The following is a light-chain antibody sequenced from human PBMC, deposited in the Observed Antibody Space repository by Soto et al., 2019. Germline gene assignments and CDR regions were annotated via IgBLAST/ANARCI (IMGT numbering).Light chain of an antibody. V-gene: IGKV3-20*01. CDR1: QSVSSSY. CDR3: QQYGDLPWT. J-gene: IGKJ1*01. Sequence: EIVLTQSPGTLSLSPGERATLSCRASQSVSSSYLAWYQQKPGQAPRLLIYLASSRATGIPDRFSGSGSGTDFTLTINRLEPEDFAVYYCQQYGDLPWTFGQGTKVDIK. CDR2: LAS.